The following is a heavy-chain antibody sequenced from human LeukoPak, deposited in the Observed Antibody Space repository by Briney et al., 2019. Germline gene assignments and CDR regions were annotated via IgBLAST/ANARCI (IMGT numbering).Heavy chain of an antibody. V-gene: IGHV1-8*01. J-gene: IGHJ5*02. D-gene: IGHD3-16*02. CDR3: ARGASRSYWFDP. CDR2: MNPNSGNT. CDR1: GYTFTSYD. Sequence: ASVKVSCKASGYTFTSYDISWVRQATGQGLEWMGWMNPNSGNTGYAQKFQGRVTMTRNTSISTAYMELSSLRSEDTAVYYCARGASRSYWFDPWGQGTLVTVSS.